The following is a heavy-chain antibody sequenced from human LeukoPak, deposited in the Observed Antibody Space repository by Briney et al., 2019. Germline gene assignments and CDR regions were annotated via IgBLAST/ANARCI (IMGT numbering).Heavy chain of an antibody. CDR1: GDSVSTNSAT. CDR2: TYYRSKWSN. V-gene: IGHV6-1*01. D-gene: IGHD1-26*01. CDR3: ARLVGASWFDS. J-gene: IGHJ5*01. Sequence: SQTLSLTCAISGDSVSTNSATWTWLRQSPSRGLEWLGRTYYRSKWSNDYAVSMKSRITINPDTSKNQFSLQLNSVTPEDTAVYYCARLVGASWFDSWGQGTLVTVSS.